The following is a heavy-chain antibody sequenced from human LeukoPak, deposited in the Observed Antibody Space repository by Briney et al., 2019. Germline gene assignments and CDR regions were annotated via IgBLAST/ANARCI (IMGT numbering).Heavy chain of an antibody. CDR1: GGSISSRSNY. CDR2: IYYSGNT. CDR3: ARLRRWFGESNTSDY. Sequence: SETLSLTCTVSGGSISSRSNYWPWIRQPPGKGLEWIGSIYYSGNTYYNPSLKSRVTISVDTSKNQFFLKLSSVTAADTAVYYCARLRRWFGESNTSDYWGQGTLVTVSS. D-gene: IGHD3-10*01. V-gene: IGHV4-39*07. J-gene: IGHJ4*02.